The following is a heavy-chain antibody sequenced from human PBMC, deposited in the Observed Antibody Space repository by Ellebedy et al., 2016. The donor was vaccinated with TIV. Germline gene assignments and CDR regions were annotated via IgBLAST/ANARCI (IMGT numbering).Heavy chain of an antibody. Sequence: SETLSLTXTVSGGSISSSSYYWGWIRQPPGKGLEWIGSIYYTGTTYYNPSLNSRVTISIDTSKNQFSLKLNSVTAADTAVYYCAADYDIVAGYYRGDAFDVWGQGTMVTVSS. CDR2: IYYTGTT. D-gene: IGHD3-9*01. J-gene: IGHJ3*01. CDR3: AADYDIVAGYYRGDAFDV. CDR1: GGSISSSSYY. V-gene: IGHV4-39*01.